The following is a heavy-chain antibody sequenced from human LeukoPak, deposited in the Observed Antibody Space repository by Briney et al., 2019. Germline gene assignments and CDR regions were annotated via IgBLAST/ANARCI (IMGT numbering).Heavy chain of an antibody. V-gene: IGHV3-15*01. Sequence: GGSLRLSCAASGFTFSNAWMSWVRQAPEKGLEWVGRIKSKTDGGTTDYAAPVKGRFTISRDDSKNTLYLQMNSLKTEDTAVYYCTTDPTFPFGVVIYFDYWGQGTLVTVSS. J-gene: IGHJ4*02. CDR2: IKSKTDGGTT. CDR3: TTDPTFPFGVVIYFDY. CDR1: GFTFSNAW. D-gene: IGHD3-3*01.